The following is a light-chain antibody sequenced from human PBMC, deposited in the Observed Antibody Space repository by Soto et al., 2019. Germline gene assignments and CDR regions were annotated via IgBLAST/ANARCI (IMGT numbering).Light chain of an antibody. CDR1: QSVSSN. CDR3: QQYNNWPPYT. V-gene: IGKV3-15*01. CDR2: DTS. Sequence: EIVLTQSPATLSVSPGERATLSCRASQSVSSNLAWYQQKPGQAPRLLIYDTSSRAAGFPARFSGSGSGTEFTLTIRILQSEDFAVYYCQQYNNWPPYTFGQGTKLEIK. J-gene: IGKJ2*01.